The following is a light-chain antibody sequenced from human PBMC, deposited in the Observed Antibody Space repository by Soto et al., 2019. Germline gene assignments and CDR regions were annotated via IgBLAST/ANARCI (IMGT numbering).Light chain of an antibody. CDR2: GAS. J-gene: IGKJ4*01. V-gene: IGKV3-15*01. CDR1: QSFISN. CDR3: QQYNSWPT. Sequence: ELVMTQSPATLSVSPGERATLSCRASQSFISNVSWFQQKPWQPPRLLIYGASIRAAGIPARFSGGGSETEFTLTISSLQSEDFALYYCQQYNSWPTFGGGTKVDIK.